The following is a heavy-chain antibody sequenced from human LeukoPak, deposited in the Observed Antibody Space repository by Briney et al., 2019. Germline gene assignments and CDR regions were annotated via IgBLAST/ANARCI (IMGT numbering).Heavy chain of an antibody. Sequence: GGSLRLSCAASGFTFSSYGMHWVRQAPGKGLEWVAVISYDGSNKYYADSVKGRFTISRENAKNSLYLQMNSLRAGDTAVYYCARAAYSSTWYSRYFDLWGRGTLVTVSS. J-gene: IGHJ2*01. CDR1: GFTFSSYG. CDR3: ARAAYSSTWYSRYFDL. V-gene: IGHV3-30*03. D-gene: IGHD6-13*01. CDR2: ISYDGSNK.